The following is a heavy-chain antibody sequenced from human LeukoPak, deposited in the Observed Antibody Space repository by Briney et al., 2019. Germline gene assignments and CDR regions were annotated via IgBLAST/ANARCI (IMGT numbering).Heavy chain of an antibody. D-gene: IGHD3-10*01. Sequence: SETLSLTCAVYGGSSSGYYWTWIRQPPGKGLEWIGEINHNEGSRYNPSLKSRVTISVDTSKNQFSLKLSSVTAADTAVYYCARTPNPIHYYGSGSSQYYYYMDVWGKGTTVTVSS. V-gene: IGHV4-34*01. CDR1: GGSSSGYY. J-gene: IGHJ6*03. CDR2: INHNEGS. CDR3: ARTPNPIHYYGSGSSQYYYYMDV.